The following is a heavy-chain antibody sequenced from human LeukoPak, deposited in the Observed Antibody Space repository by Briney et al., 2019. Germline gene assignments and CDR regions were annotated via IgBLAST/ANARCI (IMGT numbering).Heavy chain of an antibody. D-gene: IGHD3-9*01. CDR3: ARLDYDILTGYYKPFDY. V-gene: IGHV4-59*08. Sequence: SETLSLTCTVSGGSISSYYWSWIRQPPGKGLEWIGYIYYSGSTNYNPSLKSRVTISVDTSKNQFSLKLSSVTAADTAVYYCARLDYDILTGYYKPFDYWGQGTLVTVSS. J-gene: IGHJ4*02. CDR1: GGSISSYY. CDR2: IYYSGST.